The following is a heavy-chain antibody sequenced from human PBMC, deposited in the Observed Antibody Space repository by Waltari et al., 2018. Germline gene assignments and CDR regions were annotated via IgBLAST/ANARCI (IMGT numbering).Heavy chain of an antibody. CDR1: GFTFNSYS. Sequence: EVQLVESGGGLVQPGGSLRLSCSASGFTFNSYSRSGVRQAPGMGLEWGANIKKAGSDKYLVDSVKGRFSISRDNAKNSLYLQMINLRAEDTAVYYCARARGFDCWGQGTLVTVSS. J-gene: IGHJ4*02. V-gene: IGHV3-7*03. CDR2: IKKAGSDK. D-gene: IGHD3-10*01. CDR3: ARARGFDC.